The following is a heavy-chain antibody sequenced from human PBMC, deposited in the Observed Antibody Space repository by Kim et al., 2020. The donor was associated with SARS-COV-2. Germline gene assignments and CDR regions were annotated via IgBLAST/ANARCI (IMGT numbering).Heavy chain of an antibody. J-gene: IGHJ5*02. D-gene: IGHD6-19*01. V-gene: IGHV1-18*01. CDR3: ARGTRAVAGNRLSRYNWFDP. CDR1: GYTFTSYG. CDR2: ISAYNGNT. Sequence: ASVKVSCKASGYTFTSYGISWVRQAPGQGLEWMGWISAYNGNTNYAQKLQGRVTMTTDTSTSTAYMELRSLRSDDTAVYYCARGTRAVAGNRLSRYNWFDPWGQGTLVTVSS.